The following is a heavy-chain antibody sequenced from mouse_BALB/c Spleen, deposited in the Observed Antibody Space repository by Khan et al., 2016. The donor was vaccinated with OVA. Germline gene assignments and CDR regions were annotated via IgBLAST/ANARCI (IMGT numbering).Heavy chain of an antibody. CDR2: ISYSGST. CDR1: GYSITSDYA. Sequence: EVKLEESGPGLVKPSQSLSLTCTVTGYSITSDYAWNWIRQFPGNKLEWMGFISYSGSTSYNPSLKSRISITRDTSKNQFFLQLNSVTTDDTATYYCSSADYDALNYWGQGTTLTVSS. V-gene: IGHV3-2*02. J-gene: IGHJ2*01. D-gene: IGHD2-4*01. CDR3: SSADYDALNY.